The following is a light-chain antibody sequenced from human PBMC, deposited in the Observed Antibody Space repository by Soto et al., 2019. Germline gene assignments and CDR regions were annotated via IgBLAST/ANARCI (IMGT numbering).Light chain of an antibody. Sequence: EIVMTQSPATLSVSPGERGTLSCRASQSISNNLAWYQQRPGQAPRLLTFAASTRAPGIPARFGGSGSGTEFALTINNLQSEDFAVYYCQQYITWPITFGQGTRLEIK. CDR1: QSISNN. J-gene: IGKJ5*01. CDR2: AAS. CDR3: QQYITWPIT. V-gene: IGKV3-15*01.